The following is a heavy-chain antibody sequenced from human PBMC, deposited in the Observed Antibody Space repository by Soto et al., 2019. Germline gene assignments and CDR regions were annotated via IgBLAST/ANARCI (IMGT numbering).Heavy chain of an antibody. CDR2: INHSGST. CDR3: AVKWEMAAIMVDY. V-gene: IGHV4-34*01. D-gene: IGHD5-12*01. J-gene: IGHJ4*02. CDR1: GGSFSGYY. Sequence: SETLSLTCAVYGGSFSGYYWSWIRQPPGKGLEWIGEINHSGSTNYNPSLKSRVTISVDTSKNQFSLKLSSVTAADTAVYYCAVKWEMAAIMVDYWGQGTLVTVSS.